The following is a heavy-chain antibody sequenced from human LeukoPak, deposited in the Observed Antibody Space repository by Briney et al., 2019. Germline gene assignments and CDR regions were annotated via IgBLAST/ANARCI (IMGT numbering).Heavy chain of an antibody. CDR2: IIPIFATA. Sequence: ASVKVSCKASGGTFSSYAISWVRQAPGQGLEWMGGIIPIFATANYAQKFQGRVTITTDESTSTAYMELSSLRSEDTAVYYSAFSPQRYCSSTSCYRQLQHWGQGTLVTVSS. J-gene: IGHJ1*01. V-gene: IGHV1-69*05. CDR1: GGTFSSYA. CDR3: AFSPQRYCSSTSCYRQLQH. D-gene: IGHD2-2*02.